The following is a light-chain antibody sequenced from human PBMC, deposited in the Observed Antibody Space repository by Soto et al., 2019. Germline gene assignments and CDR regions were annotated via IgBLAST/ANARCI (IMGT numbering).Light chain of an antibody. CDR2: DAS. Sequence: DIQMTQSPSTLSASVGGRVTITCRASQTISTWLAWYQHKPGKAHNLLIYDASTLMSGVQSRFSGSGSGTEFTLTISSLQPGDFATYYCEQSETYPLTFGQGTRLEIK. J-gene: IGKJ5*01. CDR1: QTISTW. V-gene: IGKV1-5*01. CDR3: EQSETYPLT.